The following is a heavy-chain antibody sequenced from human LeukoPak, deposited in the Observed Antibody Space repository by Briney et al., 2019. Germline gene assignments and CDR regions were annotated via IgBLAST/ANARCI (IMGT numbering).Heavy chain of an antibody. J-gene: IGHJ4*02. V-gene: IGHV3-64D*06. CDR2: ISSNGGST. CDR1: GLTFSNYA. CDR3: VSPSYGSGSYELDY. D-gene: IGHD3-10*01. Sequence: GGSLRLSCSASGLTFSNYAMHWVRQAPGKGLEYVSSISSNGGSTYYADSVKGRFTISRDNSKNTLYLQMSSLRAEDTAVYYCVSPSYGSGSYELDYWGQGTLVTVSS.